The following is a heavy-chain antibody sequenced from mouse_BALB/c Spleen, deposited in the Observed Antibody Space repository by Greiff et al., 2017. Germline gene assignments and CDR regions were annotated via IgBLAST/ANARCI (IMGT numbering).Heavy chain of an antibody. V-gene: IGHV14-3*02. CDR3: ARWEYGNYFYAMDY. Sequence: VQLQQSGAELVKPGASVKLSCTASGFTIKDTYMHWVKQRPEQGLEWIGRIDPANGNTKYDPKFQGKATITADTSSNTAYLQLSSLTSEDTAVYYCARWEYGNYFYAMDYWGQGTSVTVSS. CDR1: GFTIKDTY. D-gene: IGHD2-10*02. J-gene: IGHJ4*01. CDR2: IDPANGNT.